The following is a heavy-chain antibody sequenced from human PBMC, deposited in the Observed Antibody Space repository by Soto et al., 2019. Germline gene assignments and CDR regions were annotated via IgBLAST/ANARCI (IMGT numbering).Heavy chain of an antibody. CDR1: GGNISTPSYY. D-gene: IGHD3-9*01. CDR2: ISYGGNT. Sequence: ETLSLTCTVSGGNISTPSYYWDWIRQPPGKGLEWGGSISYGGNTYYKPALHSRVTIAVDMSKNQFSLKVGSVTAADTAVYYCARRSAGRYDILTRTYYYGLDVWGQGTTVTVSS. J-gene: IGHJ6*02. V-gene: IGHV4-39*01. CDR3: ARRSAGRYDILTRTYYYGLDV.